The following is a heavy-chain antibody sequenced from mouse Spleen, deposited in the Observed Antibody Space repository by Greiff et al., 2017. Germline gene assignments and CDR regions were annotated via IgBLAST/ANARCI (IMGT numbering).Heavy chain of an antibody. J-gene: IGHJ3*01. D-gene: IGHD2-3*01. CDR2: INPSSGYT. CDR1: GYTFTSYT. CDR3: ARYEGGAWFAY. Sequence: QVQLQQSGAELARPGASVKMSCKASGYTFTSYTMHWVKQRPGQGLEWIGYINPSSGYTKYNQKFKDKATLTADKSSSTAYMQLSSLTSEDSAVYYCARYEGGAWFAYWGQGTLVTVSA. V-gene: IGHV1-4*01.